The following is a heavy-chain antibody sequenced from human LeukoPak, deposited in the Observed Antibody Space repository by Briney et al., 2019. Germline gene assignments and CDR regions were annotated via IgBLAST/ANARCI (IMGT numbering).Heavy chain of an antibody. CDR1: GFTFSSFW. CDR3: ARDLSVGAYMDV. V-gene: IGHV3-74*01. J-gene: IGHJ6*04. D-gene: IGHD1-26*01. Sequence: GGSLRLSCAASGFTFSSFWMHWVRQAPGRGLVWVSRINSDGSDTSYADSVKGRFTISRDNAKNTLYLQMNSLIAEDTAVYYCARDLSVGAYMDVWGKGTTVTVSS. CDR2: INSDGSDT.